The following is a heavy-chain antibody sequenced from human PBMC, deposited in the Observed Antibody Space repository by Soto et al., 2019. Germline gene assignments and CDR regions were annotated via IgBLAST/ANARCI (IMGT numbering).Heavy chain of an antibody. CDR3: ARYCSGGRCSSSHYHYGLDV. J-gene: IGHJ6*02. CDR1: GFTFSNFG. D-gene: IGHD2-15*01. CDR2: ISDSSSTI. Sequence: RLSCAASGFTFSNFGMNWVRQAPGKGLEWVSYISDSSSTIYYADSVKGRFTISRDNAKNSLYLQMNSLRDEDTAVYYCARYCSGGRCSSSHYHYGLDVWGQGTTVTVSS. V-gene: IGHV3-48*02.